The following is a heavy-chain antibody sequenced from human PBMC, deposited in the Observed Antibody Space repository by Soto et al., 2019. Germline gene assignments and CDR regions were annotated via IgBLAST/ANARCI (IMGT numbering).Heavy chain of an antibody. D-gene: IGHD5-12*01. Sequence: ETLSLTCAVYGGSFSGYYWSWIRQPPGKGLEWIGEINHSGSTNYNPSLKSRVTISVDTSKNQFSLKLSSVTAADTAVYYCAKTPERRLPYFEYWGQGTLVTVSS. CDR3: AKTPERRLPYFEY. V-gene: IGHV4-34*01. CDR2: INHSGST. J-gene: IGHJ4*02. CDR1: GGSFSGYY.